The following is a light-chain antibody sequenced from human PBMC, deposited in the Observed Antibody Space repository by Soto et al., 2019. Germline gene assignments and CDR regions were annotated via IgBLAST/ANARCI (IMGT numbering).Light chain of an antibody. V-gene: IGKV3-20*01. J-gene: IGKJ2*01. CDR2: SAS. Sequence: EIVLTQSPGTLSLSPGERATLSCRASQSVSSNSLAWYLQKPGQAPRLLIYSASSRATGIPDRFSGSGSGTDFTLTISSLEPEDFAVYYCQLYGTSPMFTFGRGTRLEIK. CDR3: QLYGTSPMFT. CDR1: QSVSSNS.